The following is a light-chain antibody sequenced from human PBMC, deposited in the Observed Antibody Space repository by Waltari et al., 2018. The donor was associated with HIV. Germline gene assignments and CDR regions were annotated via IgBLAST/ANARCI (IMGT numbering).Light chain of an antibody. CDR2: AAS. CDR3: LQDGSFPLT. Sequence: AIQMTQSPSSLSASVGASVTITCRASQVIGNDLGWYQQKPWQAPKALIYAASSLQTGIPSRFSGSRSGTDFTLTISSLQTEDSATYYCLQDGSFPLTFGPGTKVDV. J-gene: IGKJ3*01. CDR1: QVIGND. V-gene: IGKV1-6*02.